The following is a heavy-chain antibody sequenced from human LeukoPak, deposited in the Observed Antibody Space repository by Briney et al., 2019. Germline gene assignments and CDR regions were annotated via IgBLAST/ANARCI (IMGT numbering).Heavy chain of an antibody. J-gene: IGHJ6*03. D-gene: IGHD4-23*01. CDR2: ISSSSSTT. CDR1: GFSFSDYN. CDR3: ARGFTHGNSYYFYYMDV. Sequence: GGSLRLSCAASGFSFSDYNMNWVRQAPGKGLEWVAYISSSSSTTHYADSVTGRFSISRDNAKSSLYLQMNSLRVEDTALYYCARGFTHGNSYYFYYMDVWGKGTTVTVSS. V-gene: IGHV3-48*01.